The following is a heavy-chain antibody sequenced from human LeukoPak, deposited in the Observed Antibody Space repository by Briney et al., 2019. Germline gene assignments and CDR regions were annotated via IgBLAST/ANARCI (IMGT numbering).Heavy chain of an antibody. CDR1: GGSFSGYY. CDR3: ARSFGYSSTWPHY. CDR2: INHSGST. V-gene: IGHV4-34*01. D-gene: IGHD6-13*01. J-gene: IGHJ4*02. Sequence: SETLSLTCAVYGGSFSGYYWSWIRQPPGKGLEWIGEINHSGSTNYSPSLKSRVTISVDTSKNQFSLKLSSVTVADTAVYYCARSFGYSSTWPHYWGQGTLVTVSS.